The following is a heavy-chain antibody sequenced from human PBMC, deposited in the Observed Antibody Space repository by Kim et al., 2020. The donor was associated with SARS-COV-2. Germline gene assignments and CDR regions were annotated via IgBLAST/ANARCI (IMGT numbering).Heavy chain of an antibody. J-gene: IGHJ4*02. CDR3: AKDSNVLRFFPFDY. Sequence: GGSLRLSCAASGFTFSSYGMHWVRQAPGKGLEWVAVISYDGSNKYYADSVKGRFTISRDNSKNTLYLQMNSLRAEDMAVYYCAKDSNVLRFFPFDYWGQGTLVTVSS. D-gene: IGHD3-3*01. CDR2: ISYDGSNK. CDR1: GFTFSSYG. V-gene: IGHV3-30*18.